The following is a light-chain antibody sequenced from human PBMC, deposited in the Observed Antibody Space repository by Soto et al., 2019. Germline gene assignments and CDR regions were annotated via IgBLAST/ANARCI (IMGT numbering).Light chain of an antibody. CDR1: QSVSSY. CDR3: QQYGSSPKQTT. CDR2: DAS. Sequence: EIVLTQSPATLSLSPGERATLSCRASQSVSSYLAWYQQKPGQAPRLLIYDASNRATGIPARFSGSGSGTDFTLTISRLEPEDFAVYYCQQYGSSPKQTTFGPGTKVDNK. V-gene: IGKV3-20*01. J-gene: IGKJ3*01.